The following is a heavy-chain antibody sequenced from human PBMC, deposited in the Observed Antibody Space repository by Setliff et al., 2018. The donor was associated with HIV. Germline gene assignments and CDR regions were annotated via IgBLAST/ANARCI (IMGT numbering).Heavy chain of an antibody. CDR3: AREILSSSAIDY. V-gene: IGHV3-11*04. CDR1: YY. CDR2: ISWNSINI. D-gene: IGHD6-6*01. Sequence: YYWTWIRQPPGKGLEWVSSISWNSINIDYVDSVKGRFTISRDNAKNSLYLQMNSLRAEDTAVYYCAREILSSSAIDYWGQGTLVTVS. J-gene: IGHJ4*02.